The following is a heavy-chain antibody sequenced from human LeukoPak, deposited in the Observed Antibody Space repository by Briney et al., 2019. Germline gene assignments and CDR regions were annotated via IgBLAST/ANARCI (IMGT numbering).Heavy chain of an antibody. CDR3: ARIGISARGTNFHH. J-gene: IGHJ1*01. D-gene: IGHD6-13*01. CDR2: INSNSADT. V-gene: IGHV1-2*02. CDR1: GYSFIDYY. Sequence: ASVKVSCKTSGYSFIDYYIRWVRQASGQGLEWMGWINSNSADTNYAQNFQGRVTMTRDTSISTAYMELSRLRSDDTALYYCARIGISARGTNFHHWGQGTLVTVSS.